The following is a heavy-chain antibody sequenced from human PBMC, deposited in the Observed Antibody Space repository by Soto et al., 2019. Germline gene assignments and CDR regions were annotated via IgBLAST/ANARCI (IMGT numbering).Heavy chain of an antibody. Sequence: QVQLVQSGAEVKKPGASVKVSCRGSGYTFASYAISWMLQAPGQGLEWGGWISAYNGNTNYAQKLQGSVTMTTDTSTSTAYMELSSLRSDDTAVYYCARDPPPPDYWGQGTLVTVSS. CDR3: ARDPPPPDY. J-gene: IGHJ4*02. CDR2: ISAYNGNT. CDR1: GYTFASYA. V-gene: IGHV1-18*01.